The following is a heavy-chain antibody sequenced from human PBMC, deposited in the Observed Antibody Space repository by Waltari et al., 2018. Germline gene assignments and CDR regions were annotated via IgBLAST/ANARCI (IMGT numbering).Heavy chain of an antibody. J-gene: IGHJ4*02. CDR3: AKDLGIVGLFDY. Sequence: QVQLVESGGGVVQPGGSLRLSCEASGFTFSSYGMHWVREAPGKGLGWVAFIRYDGSNKYYADSVKGRFTISRDNSKNTLYLQMNSLRAEDTAVYYCAKDLGIVGLFDYWGQGTLVTVSS. V-gene: IGHV3-30*02. CDR1: GFTFSSYG. D-gene: IGHD1-26*01. CDR2: IRYDGSNK.